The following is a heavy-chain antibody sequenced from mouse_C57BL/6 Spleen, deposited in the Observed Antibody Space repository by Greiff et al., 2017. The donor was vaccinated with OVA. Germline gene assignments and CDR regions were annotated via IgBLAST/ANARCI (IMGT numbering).Heavy chain of an antibody. J-gene: IGHJ4*01. CDR1: GFTFSDYG. V-gene: IGHV5-17*01. CDR3: ARTGDYNAMDY. D-gene: IGHD2-13*01. CDR2: ISSGSSTI. Sequence: EVKLMESGGGLVKPGGSLKLSCAASGFTFSDYGMHWVRQAPEKGLEWVAYISSGSSTIYYADTVKGRFTISRDNAKNTLFLQMTSLRSEDTAMYYCARTGDYNAMDYWGQGTSVTVSS.